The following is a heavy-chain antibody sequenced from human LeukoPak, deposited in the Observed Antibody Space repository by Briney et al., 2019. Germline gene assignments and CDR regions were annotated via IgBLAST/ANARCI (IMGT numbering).Heavy chain of an antibody. J-gene: IGHJ3*02. CDR2: ISYDGSNK. V-gene: IGHV3-30*18. CDR1: GFTFSSYG. Sequence: GGSLRLSCAASGFTFSSYGMHWVRQAPGKGLEWVAVISYDGSNKYYADSVKGRFTISRDNSKNTLYLQMNSLRAEDTAVYYCAKDLSPDIAVAGIVGAFDIWGQGTMVTVSS. D-gene: IGHD6-19*01. CDR3: AKDLSPDIAVAGIVGAFDI.